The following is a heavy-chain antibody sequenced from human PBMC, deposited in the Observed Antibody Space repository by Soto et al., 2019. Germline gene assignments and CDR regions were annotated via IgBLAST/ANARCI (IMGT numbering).Heavy chain of an antibody. CDR1: RYAFTTCG. CDR3: ARGRYGDY. Sequence: QVHLVQYGAEVKKPGASVKVSCKGSRYAFTTCGITWVRQAPGQGLEWMGWISAHNGNTNYAQKLQGRVTVTRDTSTSTAYMELRSLRSDDTAVYYCARGRYGDYWGQGALVTVSS. D-gene: IGHD1-1*01. J-gene: IGHJ4*02. CDR2: ISAHNGNT. V-gene: IGHV1-18*01.